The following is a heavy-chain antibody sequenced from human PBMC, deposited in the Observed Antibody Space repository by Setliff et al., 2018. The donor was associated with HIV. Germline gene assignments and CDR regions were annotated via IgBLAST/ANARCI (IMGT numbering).Heavy chain of an antibody. D-gene: IGHD3-10*01. J-gene: IGHJ4*02. CDR2: VHYSGST. CDR1: GGSASSGPYY. Sequence: SETLSLTCTVSGGSASSGPYYWGWIRQPPGKGLEWIGSVHYSGSTYHNPSLNSRATTSIDTPKNQFSLKLNSVTAADTAVYYCARLSGGMVPNYWGPGTLVTVS. CDR3: ARLSGGMVPNY. V-gene: IGHV4-39*01.